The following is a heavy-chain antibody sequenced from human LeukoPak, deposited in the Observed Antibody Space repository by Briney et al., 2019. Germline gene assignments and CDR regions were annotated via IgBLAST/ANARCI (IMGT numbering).Heavy chain of an antibody. Sequence: ASVKVSCKASGGTFSSYGISWVRQAPGQGLEWMGGIIPIFGTANYAQKFQGRVTITADESTSTAYMELSSLRSEDTAVYYCARAGSTVTANIDYWGQGTLVTVSS. CDR2: IIPIFGTA. CDR1: GGTFSSYG. D-gene: IGHD4-17*01. CDR3: ARAGSTVTANIDY. V-gene: IGHV1-69*13. J-gene: IGHJ4*02.